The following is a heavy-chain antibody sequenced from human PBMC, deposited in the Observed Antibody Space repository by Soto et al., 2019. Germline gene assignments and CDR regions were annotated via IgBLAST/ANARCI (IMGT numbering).Heavy chain of an antibody. J-gene: IGHJ4*02. CDR3: ARVNYGDYGGVYDY. Sequence: GGSLRLSCAASGFTFSSYGMHWVRQAPGKGLEWVAVIWYDGSNKYYADSVKGRFTISRDNSKNTLYLQMNSLRAEDTAVYYCARVNYGDYGGVYDYWGQGTLVTVSS. CDR2: IWYDGSNK. V-gene: IGHV3-33*01. CDR1: GFTFSSYG. D-gene: IGHD4-17*01.